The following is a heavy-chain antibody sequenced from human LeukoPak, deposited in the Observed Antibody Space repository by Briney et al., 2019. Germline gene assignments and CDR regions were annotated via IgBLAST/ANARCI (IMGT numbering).Heavy chain of an antibody. Sequence: GGSLRLSCAASGFTFSRYDMHWVRQAPGKGPEWVSGIGTAGDTYYAGSVEGRFTVSRESATNSVYLQMNSLRVGDTAVYYCARDGCSGGSCYSRGVYYYYGMDVWGQGTTVTVSS. CDR2: IGTAGDT. CDR3: ARDGCSGGSCYSRGVYYYYGMDV. J-gene: IGHJ6*02. V-gene: IGHV3-13*01. CDR1: GFTFSRYD. D-gene: IGHD2-15*01.